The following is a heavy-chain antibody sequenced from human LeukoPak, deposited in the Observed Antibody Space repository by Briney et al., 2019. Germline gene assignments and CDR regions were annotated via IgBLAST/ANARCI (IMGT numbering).Heavy chain of an antibody. CDR3: TRDKLELRQFDY. J-gene: IGHJ4*02. CDR1: GFTFSNAW. CDR2: IKSKPDGGAI. V-gene: IGHV3-15*01. D-gene: IGHD1-26*01. Sequence: GESLRLSCAASGFTFSNAWMSWVRQAPGKGLEWVGRIKSKPDGGAIDYAAPVKGRFIISRDDSKDMLYLQMNGLKTEDTGVYYCTRDKLELRQFDYWGQGTLVTVSS.